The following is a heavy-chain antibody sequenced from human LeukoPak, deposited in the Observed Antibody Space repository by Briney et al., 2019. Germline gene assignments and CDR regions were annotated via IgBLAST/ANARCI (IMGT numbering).Heavy chain of an antibody. CDR3: ARLTMRESSGYSFDP. J-gene: IGHJ5*02. V-gene: IGHV4-4*07. CDR2: IYVSGDT. D-gene: IGHD4/OR15-4a*01. CDR1: GGSLSTYY. Sequence: SETLSLTCTVSGGSLSTYYWSWIRQSAGKGLEWIGHIYVSGDTKNNPSLKSRVSMSVDTSKNQFSLKLSSVTAADTAVYYCARLTMRESSGYSFDPWGQGTLVTVSS.